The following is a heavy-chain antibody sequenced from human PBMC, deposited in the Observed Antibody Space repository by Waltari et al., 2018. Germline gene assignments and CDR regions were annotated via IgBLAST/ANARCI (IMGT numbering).Heavy chain of an antibody. CDR3: ARDKLVGYSSSWRLDY. D-gene: IGHD6-13*01. CDR1: GYTFTSYA. Sequence: QVQLVQSGAEVKKPGASVKVSCKASGYTFTSYAMHWVRPAPGQRLEWMGWINAGNGNTKYSQEFQGGVTITRDTSASTAYMELSSLRSEDMAVYYCARDKLVGYSSSWRLDYWGQGTLVTVSS. V-gene: IGHV1-3*03. CDR2: INAGNGNT. J-gene: IGHJ4*02.